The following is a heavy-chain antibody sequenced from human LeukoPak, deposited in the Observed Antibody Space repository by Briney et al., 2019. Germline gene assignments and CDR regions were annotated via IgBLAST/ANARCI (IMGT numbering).Heavy chain of an antibody. CDR1: GFIFNNYA. J-gene: IGHJ4*02. CDR3: AKGAYDFIEIAYFDY. D-gene: IGHD3-3*01. V-gene: IGHV3-23*01. Sequence: GGSLRLSCVASGFIFNNYAMNWVRQAPGKGLEGVSLIIGSSGSTFYADSVKGRFTISRDKSKNTLYLQMNSLRAEDTAVYYWAKGAYDFIEIAYFDYWGQGSLVTVSS. CDR2: IIGSSGST.